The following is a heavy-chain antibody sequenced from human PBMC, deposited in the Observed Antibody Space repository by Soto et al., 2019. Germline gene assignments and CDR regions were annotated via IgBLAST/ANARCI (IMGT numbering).Heavy chain of an antibody. CDR2: IYYTGST. J-gene: IGHJ4*02. Sequence: PSETLSLTCTVSGGSVNSDFYYWSWIRQPPGKGLEWIGYIYYTGSTNYNPSLKSRVTISLDTSRNQFSLKLSSVTAADTAVFYCARAYSNSPEDFDYRGQGALVTV. CDR3: ARAYSNSPEDFDY. CDR1: GGSVNSDFYY. D-gene: IGHD6-6*01. V-gene: IGHV4-61*01.